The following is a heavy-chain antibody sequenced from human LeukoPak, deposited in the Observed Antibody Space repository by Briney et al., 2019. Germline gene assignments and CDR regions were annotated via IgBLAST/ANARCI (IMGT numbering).Heavy chain of an antibody. Sequence: GGSLRLSCAASGFTFSSYAMHWVRQAPGKGLEWVAVISYDGSNKYYADSVKGRFTISRDNSKNTLYLQMNSLRAEDAAVYYCARDQLPRELAEYFQHWGQGTLVTVSS. D-gene: IGHD2-2*01. CDR1: GFTFSSYA. CDR3: ARDQLPRELAEYFQH. V-gene: IGHV3-30-3*01. J-gene: IGHJ1*01. CDR2: ISYDGSNK.